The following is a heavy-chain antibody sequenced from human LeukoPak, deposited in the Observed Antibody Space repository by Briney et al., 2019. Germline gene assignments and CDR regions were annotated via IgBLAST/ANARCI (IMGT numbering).Heavy chain of an antibody. CDR3: ARHMLMRWVRSGGFDY. V-gene: IGHV1-46*01. J-gene: IGHJ4*02. D-gene: IGHD3-3*01. CDR2: INPSGGST. Sequence: ASVTVSCKASGYTFTSYYMHWVRQAPGQGLEWMGIINPSGGSTSYAQKFQGRVTMTRDTSTSTVYMELSSLRSEDTAVYYCARHMLMRWVRSGGFDYWGQGTLVTVSS. CDR1: GYTFTSYY.